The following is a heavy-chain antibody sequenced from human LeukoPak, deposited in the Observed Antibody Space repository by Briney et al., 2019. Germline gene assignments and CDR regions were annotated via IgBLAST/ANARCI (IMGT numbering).Heavy chain of an antibody. V-gene: IGHV3-23*01. CDR3: AKGLNSGWSVFDY. D-gene: IGHD6-19*01. Sequence: GGSLRLSCAASVFTFSNCAMSGVRQAPGKGLEWVSVVTASGISTYYADSVKGRFTISRDNSKNMIYLQMNSLRAEDTAVFFCAKGLNSGWSVFDYWGQGTLVTVSS. CDR2: VTASGIST. CDR1: VFTFSNCA. J-gene: IGHJ4*02.